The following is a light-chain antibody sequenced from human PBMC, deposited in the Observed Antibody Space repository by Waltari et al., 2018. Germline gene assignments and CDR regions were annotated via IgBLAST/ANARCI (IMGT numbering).Light chain of an antibody. CDR3: QSADTSIANVV. J-gene: IGLJ3*02. CDR1: ALSSQY. V-gene: IGLV3-25*03. CDR2: KDK. Sequence: SFVLTQPPSLSVSPGQTARITRSGEALSSQYFYWYQQRPGQAPLLLIFKDKERPSGIPERFSGSSSGTTVTLTITSVQAEDEADYFCQSADTSIANVVFGGGTKLTVL.